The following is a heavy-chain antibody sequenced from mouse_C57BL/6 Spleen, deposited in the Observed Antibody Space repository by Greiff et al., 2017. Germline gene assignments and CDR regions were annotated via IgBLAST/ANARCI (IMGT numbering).Heavy chain of an antibody. CDR3: ARHVPYAMDY. CDR2: IWSDGST. CDR1: GFSLTSYG. Sequence: VKLLQSGPGLVAPSPSLSITCTVSGFSLTSYGVHWVRQPPGKGLEWLVVIWSDGSTTYNSDLKSRLSISKDNSKSQVFLKMNRLATDDTAMYYCARHVPYAMDYWGQGTSVTVSS. V-gene: IGHV2-6-1*01. J-gene: IGHJ4*01.